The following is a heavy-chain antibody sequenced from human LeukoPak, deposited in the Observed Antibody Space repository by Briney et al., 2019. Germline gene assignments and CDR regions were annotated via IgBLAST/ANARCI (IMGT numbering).Heavy chain of an antibody. J-gene: IGHJ4*02. CDR3: ARDLAARFAN. V-gene: IGHV3-64*01. Sequence: GGSLRLSCAASGFTFSSYAMHWVRQAPGKGLEYVSAISSNGGSTYYANSVKGRFTISRDNSKNTLYLQMGSLRAEDMAVYYCARDLAARFANWGQGTLVTVSS. D-gene: IGHD3-16*01. CDR1: GFTFSSYA. CDR2: ISSNGGST.